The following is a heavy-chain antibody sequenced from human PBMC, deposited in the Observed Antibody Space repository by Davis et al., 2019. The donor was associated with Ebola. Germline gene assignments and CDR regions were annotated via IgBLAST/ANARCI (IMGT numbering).Heavy chain of an antibody. CDR2: INPNSGGT. J-gene: IGHJ4*02. CDR1: GYTFTGYY. CDR3: ARDYGDYPTIFYYFDY. D-gene: IGHD4-17*01. V-gene: IGHV1-2*02. Sequence: ASVKVSCKASGYTFTGYYMQWVRQAPGQGLEWMGWINPNSGGTNYAQKFQGRVTMTRDTSISTAYMELSSLRSDDTAVYYCARDYGDYPTIFYYFDYWGQGTLVTVSS.